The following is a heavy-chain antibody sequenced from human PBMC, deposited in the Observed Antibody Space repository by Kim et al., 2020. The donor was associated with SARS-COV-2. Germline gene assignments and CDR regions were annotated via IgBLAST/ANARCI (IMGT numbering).Heavy chain of an antibody. D-gene: IGHD3-10*01. Sequence: GGSLRLSCAASGFTFDDYAMHWVRQAPGKGLEWVSGISWNSGSIGYADSVKGRFTISRDNAKNSLYLQMNSLRAEDTALYYCAKDTESFEAGAFDIWGQGTMVTVSS. V-gene: IGHV3-9*01. CDR1: GFTFDDYA. CDR2: ISWNSGSI. CDR3: AKDTESFEAGAFDI. J-gene: IGHJ3*02.